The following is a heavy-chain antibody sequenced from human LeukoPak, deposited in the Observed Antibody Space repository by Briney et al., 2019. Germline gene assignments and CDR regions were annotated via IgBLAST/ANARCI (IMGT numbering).Heavy chain of an antibody. Sequence: GGSLRLSCAASGFTFSSYEMNWVRQAPGKGLEWVSYISSSSSTIYYADSVKGRFTISRDNAKNSLYLQMNSLRAEDTAVYYCAREVRVGATKGFDPWGQGTLVTVSS. CDR1: GFTFSSYE. CDR2: ISSSSSTI. J-gene: IGHJ5*02. V-gene: IGHV3-48*01. D-gene: IGHD1-26*01. CDR3: AREVRVGATKGFDP.